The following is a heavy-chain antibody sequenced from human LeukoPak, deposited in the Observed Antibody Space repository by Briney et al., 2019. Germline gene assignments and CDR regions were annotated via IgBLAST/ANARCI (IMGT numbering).Heavy chain of an antibody. Sequence: ASVTVSCTASGYTFTSYYMHWVRQAPGQGLEWMGWINTNTGNPTYAQGFTGRFVFSLDTSVSTAYLQISSLKAEDTAVYYCARYSRGYYYYGMDVWGQGTTVTVSS. CDR1: GYTFTSYY. CDR2: INTNTGNP. D-gene: IGHD2-21*01. V-gene: IGHV7-4-1*02. J-gene: IGHJ6*02. CDR3: ARYSRGYYYYGMDV.